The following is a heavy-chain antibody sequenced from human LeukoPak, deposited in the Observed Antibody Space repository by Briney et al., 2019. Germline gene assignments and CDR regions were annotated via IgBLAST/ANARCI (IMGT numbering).Heavy chain of an antibody. CDR1: RFTFSSYS. Sequence: GGSLRLSCAASRFTFSSYSMNWVRQAPGKGLEWVSYISSSSNTIYYADSVKGRFTISRDNAKNSLYLQMNSLRAEDTAVYYCARGNSHGPGDFDSWGQGTLVTVSS. CDR2: ISSSSNTI. CDR3: ARGNSHGPGDFDS. D-gene: IGHD5-18*01. V-gene: IGHV3-48*01. J-gene: IGHJ4*02.